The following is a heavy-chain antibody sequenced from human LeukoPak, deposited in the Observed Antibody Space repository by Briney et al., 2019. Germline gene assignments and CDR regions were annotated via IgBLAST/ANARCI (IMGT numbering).Heavy chain of an antibody. CDR1: GGSISSYY. CDR3: ARVPGPQWLPPKPYYYYCYMDV. Sequence: SETLSLTCTVSGGSISSYYWSWIRQPPGKGLEWIGYIYYSGSTNYNPSLKSRVTISVDTSKNQFSLKLSSVTAADTAVYYCARVPGPQWLPPKPYYYYCYMDVWGKGTTVTISS. CDR2: IYYSGST. V-gene: IGHV4-59*01. D-gene: IGHD6-19*01. J-gene: IGHJ6*03.